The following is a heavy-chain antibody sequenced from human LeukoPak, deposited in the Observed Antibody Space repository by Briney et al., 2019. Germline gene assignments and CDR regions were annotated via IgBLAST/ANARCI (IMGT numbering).Heavy chain of an antibody. Sequence: ASVKVSCKASGYTFTSYDINWVRQATGQGLEWMGWMNPNSGNTGYAQKFQGRVTMTRNTSISTAYMELSSLRSEDTAVYYCASIQGDFWSGYTAWFDPWGQGTLVTVSS. CDR1: GYTFTSYD. V-gene: IGHV1-8*01. D-gene: IGHD3-3*01. CDR3: ASIQGDFWSGYTAWFDP. J-gene: IGHJ5*02. CDR2: MNPNSGNT.